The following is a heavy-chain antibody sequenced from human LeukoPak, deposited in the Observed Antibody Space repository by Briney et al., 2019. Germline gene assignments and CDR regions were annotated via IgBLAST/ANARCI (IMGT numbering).Heavy chain of an antibody. CDR3: ARDRCTGAARSGYYHGMDV. J-gene: IGHJ6*02. V-gene: IGHV3-11*01. CDR1: GFTFSDFY. D-gene: IGHD2-8*02. CDR2: IGGSGTDI. Sequence: PGGSLRLSCAASGFTFSDFYMSWTRHAPGRGLEWLSYIGGSGTDIKYADSVKGRFTISRDNDKKSLYLQLTSLRVEDAAVYYCARDRCTGAARSGYYHGMDVWGQGTTVTVSS.